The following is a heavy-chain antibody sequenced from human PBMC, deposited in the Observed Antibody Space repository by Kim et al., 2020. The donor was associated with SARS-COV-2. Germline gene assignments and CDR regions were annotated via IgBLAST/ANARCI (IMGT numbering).Heavy chain of an antibody. J-gene: IGHJ4*02. D-gene: IGHD4-4*01. V-gene: IGHV3-48*03. CDR2: I. Sequence: IYHAVSVRGRFPIARDNDKNSLFLQMNSLRAEDTAVYYCARGPNYSPFDYWGQGTLVTVSS. CDR3: ARGPNYSPFDY.